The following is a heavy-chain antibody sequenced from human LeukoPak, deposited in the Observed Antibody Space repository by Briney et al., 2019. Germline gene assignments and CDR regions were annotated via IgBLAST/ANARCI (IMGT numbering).Heavy chain of an antibody. CDR3: AKESSWGSVVTPGGPSA. Sequence: GGSLRLSCAASGFTFSTYAMSWVRQAPGKGLEWVSAISGSGGTTYYADSVKGRFTISRDNSKNTLYLQMNSLRAEDTAVYYCAKESSWGSVVTPGGPSAWGQGTLVTVSS. D-gene: IGHD4-23*01. J-gene: IGHJ5*02. CDR1: GFTFSTYA. CDR2: ISGSGGTT. V-gene: IGHV3-23*01.